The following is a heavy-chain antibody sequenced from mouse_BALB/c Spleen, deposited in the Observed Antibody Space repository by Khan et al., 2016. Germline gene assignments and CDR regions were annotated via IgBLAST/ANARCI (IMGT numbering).Heavy chain of an antibody. CDR1: GFNIKDTY. CDR2: IDPANGNT. D-gene: IGHD2-4*01. V-gene: IGHV14-3*02. CDR3: ASARYDYDVGFAY. Sequence: VQLKESGAELVKPGASVKLSCTASGFNIKDTYMHWVKQRPEQGLEWIGRIDPANGNTKYDPKFPGKATITADTSSNTAYLQLSSLTSEETAVYYCASARYDYDVGFAYWGQGTLVTVSA. J-gene: IGHJ3*01.